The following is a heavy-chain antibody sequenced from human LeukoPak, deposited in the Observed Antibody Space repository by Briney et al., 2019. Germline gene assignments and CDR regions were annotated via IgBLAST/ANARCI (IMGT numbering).Heavy chain of an antibody. J-gene: IGHJ5*02. CDR1: GGSIGSSSYY. V-gene: IGHV4-39*01. CDR3: ARRVVGYGGNERGARFDP. D-gene: IGHD4-23*01. Sequence: SETLSLTCTVSGGSIGSSSYYWGWIRQPPGKGLEWIGSIYYSGSTYYNPSLKSRVTISVDTSKNQFSLKLSSVTAADTAVYYCARRVVGYGGNERGARFDPWGQGTLVTVSS. CDR2: IYYSGST.